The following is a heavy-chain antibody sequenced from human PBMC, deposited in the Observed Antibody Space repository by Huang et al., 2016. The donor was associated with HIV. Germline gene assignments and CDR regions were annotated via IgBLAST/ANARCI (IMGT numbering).Heavy chain of an antibody. V-gene: IGHV4-34*01. CDR2: VNDGGDI. J-gene: IGHJ5*02. CDR1: GESLGTYY. CDR3: ARRFRVAATRKWFDP. Sequence: QVQLQQWGAGLLKPSVTLALTCAVYGESLGTYYWAWIRRPPGKGLQWIGEVNDGGDINYNPSLESRVTISVDTSRNQVSLTLTSMTAADTATYYCARRFRVAATRKWFDPWGQGTLVIVSS. D-gene: IGHD3-10*01.